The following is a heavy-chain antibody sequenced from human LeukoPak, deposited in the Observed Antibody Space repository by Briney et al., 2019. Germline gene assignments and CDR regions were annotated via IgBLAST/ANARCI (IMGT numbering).Heavy chain of an antibody. V-gene: IGHV3-21*04. J-gene: IGHJ4*02. CDR2: ISSSSSYI. CDR3: AKGGYSGYDYFY. CDR1: GFTFSSYS. D-gene: IGHD5-12*01. Sequence: PGGSLRLSCAASGFTFSSYSMNWVRQAPGKGLEWVSSISSSSSYIYYADSVKGRFTISRDNSKNTLYLQMNSLRAEDTAVYYCAKGGYSGYDYFYWGQGTLVTVSS.